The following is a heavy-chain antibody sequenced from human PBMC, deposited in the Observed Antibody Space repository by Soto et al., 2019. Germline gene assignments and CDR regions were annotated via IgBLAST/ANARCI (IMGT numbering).Heavy chain of an antibody. Sequence: GASVKVSCKASGFTFTSSAVQWVRQARGQRLEWIGWIVVGSGNTNYAQKFQERVTITRDMSTSTAYMELSSLRSEDTPVYYCAADPFPYDSSGPPFDHWGQGTLVTVSS. J-gene: IGHJ4*02. CDR1: GFTFTSSA. V-gene: IGHV1-58*01. CDR3: AADPFPYDSSGPPFDH. D-gene: IGHD3-22*01. CDR2: IVVGSGNT.